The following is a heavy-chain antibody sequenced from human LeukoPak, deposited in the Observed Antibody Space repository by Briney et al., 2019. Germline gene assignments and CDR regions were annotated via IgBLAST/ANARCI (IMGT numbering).Heavy chain of an antibody. Sequence: SETLSLTCTVSGGSISSSYYYWSWIRQPPGKGLEWIGEINHSGSTNYNPSLKSRVTISVDTSKNQFSLKLSSVTAADTAVYYCARGGGPSYCGGDCYIFDYWGQGTLVTVSS. J-gene: IGHJ4*02. CDR2: INHSGST. CDR3: ARGGGPSYCGGDCYIFDY. CDR1: GGSISSSYYY. V-gene: IGHV4-39*07. D-gene: IGHD2-21*02.